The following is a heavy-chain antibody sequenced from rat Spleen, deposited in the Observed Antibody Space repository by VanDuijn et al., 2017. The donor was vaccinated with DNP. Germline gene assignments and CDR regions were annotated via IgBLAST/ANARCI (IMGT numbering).Heavy chain of an antibody. CDR3: AKGTTHWFAY. V-gene: IGHV5-25*01. Sequence: EVQLVESGGGLVQPGRSLKLSCAASGFTFSSFAMAWVRQAPKKGLEWVATITSGGSNTYYPDSVKGRFTISRDNAKSTLYLQMDSLRSEDTATYYCAKGTTHWFAYWGQGTLVTVSS. CDR2: ITSGGSNT. J-gene: IGHJ3*01. CDR1: GFTFSSFA. D-gene: IGHD3-1*01.